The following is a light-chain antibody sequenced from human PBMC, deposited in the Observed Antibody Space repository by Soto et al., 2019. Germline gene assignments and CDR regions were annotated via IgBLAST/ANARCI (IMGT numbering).Light chain of an antibody. CDR2: AAS. V-gene: IGKV1-39*01. Sequence: IKMTQSPSSLPACVGNRVTVTCRASQSISTYLNWYQQKPGKAPKLLIYAASTLQSGVPSRFSGSGSGTDFTLTISSLQPEDSATYYCQQSSSTPPAFGQGKRLEI. J-gene: IGKJ5*01. CDR1: QSISTY. CDR3: QQSSSTPPA.